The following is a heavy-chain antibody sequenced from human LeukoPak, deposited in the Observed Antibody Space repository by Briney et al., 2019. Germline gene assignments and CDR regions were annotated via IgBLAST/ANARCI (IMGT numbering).Heavy chain of an antibody. CDR2: ISAYNGNT. D-gene: IGHD6-13*01. CDR3: ARGVGIAAAGTRFDI. J-gene: IGHJ3*02. V-gene: IGHV1-18*01. CDR1: GYTVTSHG. Sequence: ASVKVSCKASGYTVTSHGNSWGRQAPRQGLEWMGCISAYNGNTNYAQKLQGRVTMTTDTSTSTAYMELRSLRSDDTAVYYCARGVGIAAAGTRFDIWGQGTMVTVSS.